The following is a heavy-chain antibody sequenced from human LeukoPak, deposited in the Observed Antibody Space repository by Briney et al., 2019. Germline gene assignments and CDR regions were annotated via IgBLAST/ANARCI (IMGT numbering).Heavy chain of an antibody. CDR3: ARDYGSGSYYFLYYYYYMDV. D-gene: IGHD3-10*01. J-gene: IGHJ6*03. V-gene: IGHV1-24*01. Sequence: ASVKVSCKVSGYTLTELSMHWVRQAPGKGLEWMGGFDPEDGETIYAQKFQGRVTMTEDTSTDTAYMELSRLRSDDTAVYYCARDYGSGSYYFLYYYYYMDVWGKGTTVTISS. CDR1: GYTLTELS. CDR2: FDPEDGET.